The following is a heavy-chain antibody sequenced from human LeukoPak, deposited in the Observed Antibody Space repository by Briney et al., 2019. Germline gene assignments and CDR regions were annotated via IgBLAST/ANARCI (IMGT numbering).Heavy chain of an antibody. CDR1: GYTFTSYG. CDR3: ARDLIPNQGWRGDY. J-gene: IGHJ4*02. D-gene: IGHD6-19*01. Sequence: ASVKVSCKASGYTFTSYGIHWVRQAPGQGLEWMGWINPNSGGTNYAQKFQGRVTMTRDTSISTAYMELSRLRSDDTAVYYCARDLIPNQGWRGDYWGQGTLVTVSS. V-gene: IGHV1-2*02. CDR2: INPNSGGT.